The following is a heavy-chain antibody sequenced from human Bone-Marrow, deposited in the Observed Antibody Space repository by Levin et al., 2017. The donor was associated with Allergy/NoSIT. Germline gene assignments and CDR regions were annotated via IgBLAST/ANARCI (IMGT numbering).Heavy chain of an antibody. Sequence: GGSLRLSCAASGFPFRTYGMHWVRQTPGKGLEWVAVIWDDGSNKYYTDSVKGRFTISRDNSKNTLYLQMNSLRVEDTAVYYCTREETTYGVVTTYYFDCWGQGTPVTVSS. CDR1: GFPFRTYG. CDR2: IWDDGSNK. CDR3: TREETTYGVVTTYYFDC. V-gene: IGHV3-33*01. J-gene: IGHJ4*02. D-gene: IGHD3-3*01.